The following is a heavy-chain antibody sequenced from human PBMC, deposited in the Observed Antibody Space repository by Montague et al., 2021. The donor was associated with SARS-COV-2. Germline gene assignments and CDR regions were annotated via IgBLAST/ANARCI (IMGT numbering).Heavy chain of an antibody. CDR2: ISDSGST. D-gene: IGHD2-15*01. CDR1: GGSISSFY. J-gene: IGHJ4*02. Sequence: SETLSLTCTVSGGSISSFYWSWFRQPPGKGLDLIGYISDSGSTNYNPSLTSRVTMSVDTSKNQFSLKVNSVTAADTAVYYCARHYSATLPAVYWGQGTLVTVSS. CDR3: ARHYSATLPAVY. V-gene: IGHV4-59*08.